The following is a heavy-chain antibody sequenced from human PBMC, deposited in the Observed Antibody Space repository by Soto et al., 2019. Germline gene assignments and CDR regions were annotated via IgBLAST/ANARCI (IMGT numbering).Heavy chain of an antibody. CDR1: GFSVSTNF. J-gene: IGHJ3*01. V-gene: IGHV3-66*04. CDR3: ARQFDGDCSNAFPL. Sequence: EEQLVESGGGLVRPGGSLRLSCAVSGFSVSTNFMNWVRQAPGREPQWVAVLYPGPGTYYADSVQGRFIISRDDSTNTLFLHLTNMRAEDTAVYYCARQFDGDCSNAFPLWGQGTMVTVSS. CDR2: LYPGPGT. D-gene: IGHD2-21*01.